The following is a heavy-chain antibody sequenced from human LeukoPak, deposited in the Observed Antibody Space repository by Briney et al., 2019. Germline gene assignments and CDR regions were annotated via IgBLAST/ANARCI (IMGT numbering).Heavy chain of an antibody. Sequence: SETLSLTCAVYGGSFSGFYWGWIRQPPGKGLEWIGEINHSGSTNYNPSLKSRVPISVDTSKNQFSLKLSSVTAADTAVYYCGRANMVRGVLAYWGQGTLVTVSS. CDR3: GRANMVRGVLAY. V-gene: IGHV4-34*01. CDR1: GGSFSGFY. CDR2: INHSGST. D-gene: IGHD3-10*01. J-gene: IGHJ4*02.